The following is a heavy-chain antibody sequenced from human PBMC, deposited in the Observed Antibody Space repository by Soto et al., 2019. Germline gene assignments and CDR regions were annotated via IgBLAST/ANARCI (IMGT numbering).Heavy chain of an antibody. CDR1: GGSISSGGYY. D-gene: IGHD3-9*01. V-gene: IGHV4-31*03. J-gene: IGHJ5*02. Sequence: QVQLQESGPGLVKPSQTLSLTCTVSGGSISSGGYYWSWIRQHPGKGLEWIGYIYYSGSTYYNPSLKSRVTISVDTSKNQFSLKLSSVTAADTAVYYCARSTYYDILTAPRLCDPWGQGTLVTVSS. CDR2: IYYSGST. CDR3: ARSTYYDILTAPRLCDP.